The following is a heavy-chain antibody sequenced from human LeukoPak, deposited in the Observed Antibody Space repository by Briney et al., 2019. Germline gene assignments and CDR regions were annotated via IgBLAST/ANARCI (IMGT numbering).Heavy chain of an antibody. D-gene: IGHD3-3*01. CDR1: GGSISSYY. V-gene: IGHV4-59*01. J-gene: IGHJ3*02. CDR3: ARGIASEYDLRDAFDI. Sequence: SETLSLTCTVSGGSISSYYWSWIRQPPGKGLEWIGYIYYSGSTNYNPSLKSRVTISVDTSKNQFSLKLSSVTAADTAVYYCARGIASEYDLRDAFDIWGQGTMVTVSS. CDR2: IYYSGST.